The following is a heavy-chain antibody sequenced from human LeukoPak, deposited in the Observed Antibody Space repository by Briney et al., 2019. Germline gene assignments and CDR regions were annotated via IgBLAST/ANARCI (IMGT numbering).Heavy chain of an antibody. D-gene: IGHD6-13*01. J-gene: IGHJ1*01. V-gene: IGHV3-7*01. CDR3: VSSRRSESFCY. CDR1: GFTFSNYW. Sequence: QPGGSLRLSCAASGFTFSNYWMSWARQVPGKGREWMANIRQDGSEQQYVDSVKGRFTISRDNAKNSVYLQMNSMRAEDTAVYYCVSSRRSESFCYWGQGSLVAVSS. CDR2: IRQDGSEQ.